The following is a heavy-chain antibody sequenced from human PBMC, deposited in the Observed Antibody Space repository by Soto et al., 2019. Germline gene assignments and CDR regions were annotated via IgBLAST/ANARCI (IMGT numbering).Heavy chain of an antibody. CDR1: GFTFSSYA. V-gene: IGHV3-23*01. J-gene: IGHJ4*02. Sequence: EVQVLESGGGLGQPGGSLRLSCSASGFTFSSYAMNWVRQAPGKGLEWVSGISGTGSSTYYAESVKGRFTISRDNSKNMLYLQMDSLRAEDTAVYYCVNPRGGYCSGGSCYVIDYWGQGTLVTVSS. D-gene: IGHD2-15*01. CDR3: VNPRGGYCSGGSCYVIDY. CDR2: ISGTGSST.